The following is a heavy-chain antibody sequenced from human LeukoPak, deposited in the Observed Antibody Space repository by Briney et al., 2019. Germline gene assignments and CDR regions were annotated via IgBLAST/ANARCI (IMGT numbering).Heavy chain of an antibody. CDR1: GFTFSSYW. D-gene: IGHD1-20*01. Sequence: GGSLRLSCAASGFTFSSYWMSWVRQAPGKGLEWVANIKQDGSEKYYVDSVKGRFTISRDNAKNSLYLQMNSLRAEDTAVYYCATYVVYNWNDDYAFDIWGQGTMVTASS. V-gene: IGHV3-7*01. CDR3: ATYVVYNWNDDYAFDI. CDR2: IKQDGSEK. J-gene: IGHJ3*02.